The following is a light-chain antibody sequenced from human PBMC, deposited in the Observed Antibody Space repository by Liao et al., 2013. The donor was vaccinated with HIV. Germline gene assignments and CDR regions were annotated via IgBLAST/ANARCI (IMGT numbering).Light chain of an antibody. Sequence: SYVLTQPPSVSVAPGKTATITCEGDNIGSKSVHWCQQKPGQAPVLVIYYDSDRPSGIPERFSGSNSGNTATLTISGVEAGDEADYYCQVWDSGIVFFGGGTKVTVL. CDR1: NIGSKS. J-gene: IGLJ2*01. CDR2: YDS. CDR3: QVWDSGIVF. V-gene: IGLV3-21*01.